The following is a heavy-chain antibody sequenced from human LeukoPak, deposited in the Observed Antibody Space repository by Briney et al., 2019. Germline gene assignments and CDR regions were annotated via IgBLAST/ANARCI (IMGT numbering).Heavy chain of an antibody. CDR2: INHSGST. J-gene: IGHJ4*02. D-gene: IGHD6-13*01. CDR1: GGSFSGYY. Sequence: SETLSLTCAVYGGSFSGYYWSWTRQPPGKGLEWIGEINHSGSTNYNPSLKSRVTISVDTSKNQFSLKLSSVTAADTAVYYCARDGSSWTPFDYWGQGTLVTVSS. V-gene: IGHV4-34*01. CDR3: ARDGSSWTPFDY.